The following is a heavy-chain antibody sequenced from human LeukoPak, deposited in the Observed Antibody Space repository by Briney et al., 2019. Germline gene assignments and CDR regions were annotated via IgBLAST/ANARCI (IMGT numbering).Heavy chain of an antibody. Sequence: GGSLRLSCAASAFTFSSYGMHWVRQAPGKGLEWVGVIWYDGSDKYCADSVKGRFTISRDNSKNTLYLQMNSLRAEDTAVYYCAKDLTGTTYLDYWGQGTLVTVSS. J-gene: IGHJ4*02. CDR3: AKDLTGTTYLDY. V-gene: IGHV3-33*06. D-gene: IGHD1-7*01. CDR2: IWYDGSDK. CDR1: AFTFSSYG.